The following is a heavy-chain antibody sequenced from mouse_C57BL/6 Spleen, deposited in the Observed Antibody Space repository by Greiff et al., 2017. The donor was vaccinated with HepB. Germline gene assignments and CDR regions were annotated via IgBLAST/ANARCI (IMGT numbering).Heavy chain of an antibody. J-gene: IGHJ3*01. V-gene: IGHV1-64*01. CDR2: IHPNSGST. CDR3: ARSHMTTVVARGFAY. D-gene: IGHD1-1*01. CDR1: GYTFTSYW. Sequence: QVQLQQPGAELVKPGASVKLSCKASGYTFTSYWMHWVKQRPGQGLEWIGLIHPNSGSTNYNEKFKSKATLTVDKYSSTAYMQLSSLTSEDSAVYYCARSHMTTVVARGFAYWGQGTLVTVSA.